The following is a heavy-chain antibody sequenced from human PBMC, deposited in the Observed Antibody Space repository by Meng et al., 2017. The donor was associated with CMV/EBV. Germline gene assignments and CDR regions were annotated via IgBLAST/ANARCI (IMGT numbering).Heavy chain of an antibody. V-gene: IGHV1-46*01. CDR2: INPSGGST. CDR3: ARDPIWGYDFWSGYLKRYYYGMDV. CDR1: GYTFTSYY. D-gene: IGHD3-3*01. Sequence: ASVKVSCKASGYTFTSYYMHWVRQAPGQGLEWMGIINPSGGSTSYAQEFQGRVTMTRDTSTSTVYMELSSLRSEDTAVYYCARDPIWGYDFWSGYLKRYYYGMDVWGQGTTVTVSS. J-gene: IGHJ6*02.